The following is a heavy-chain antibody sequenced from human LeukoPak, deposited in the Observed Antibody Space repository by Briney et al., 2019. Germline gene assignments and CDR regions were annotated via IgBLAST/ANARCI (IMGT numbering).Heavy chain of an antibody. V-gene: IGHV3-30*18. J-gene: IGHJ4*02. D-gene: IGHD6-13*01. CDR1: GSTFSSYG. CDR3: AKASSGWYSGFY. Sequence: GRSLRLSCAASGSTFSSYGMHWVREAPGKGLEWVAVISYDGDNKYYADSVKGRFTISRDNSKNTLFLQMNSPRAEDTAVYYCAKASSGWYSGFYWGQGTLVTVSS. CDR2: ISYDGDNK.